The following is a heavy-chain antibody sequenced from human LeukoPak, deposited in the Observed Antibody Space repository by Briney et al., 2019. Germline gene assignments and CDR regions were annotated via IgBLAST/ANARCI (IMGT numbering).Heavy chain of an antibody. CDR1: GYTFTSYG. Sequence: ASVKVSCKASGYTFTSYGISWVRQPPGQGLEWMGWISAYNGNTNYAQKLQGRVTMTTDTSTSTAYMELRSLRSDDTAVYYCARGPGSYSSGWGQFDYWGQGTLVTVSS. D-gene: IGHD6-19*01. CDR2: ISAYNGNT. V-gene: IGHV1-18*01. CDR3: ARGPGSYSSGWGQFDY. J-gene: IGHJ4*02.